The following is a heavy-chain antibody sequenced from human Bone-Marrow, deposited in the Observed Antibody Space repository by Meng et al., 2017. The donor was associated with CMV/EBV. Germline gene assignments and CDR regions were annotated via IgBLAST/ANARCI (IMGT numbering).Heavy chain of an antibody. CDR3: AAPTGGIVVVT. CDR1: GYTFTGYY. J-gene: IGHJ5*02. Sequence: SVKVSCKASGYTFTGYYMHWVRQAPGQGLEWIGWIVVGSGNTNYAQKFQERVTITRDMSTSTAYMELSSLRSEDTAVYYCAAPTGGIVVVTWGQGTLVTVSS. CDR2: IVVGSGNT. D-gene: IGHD2-2*01. V-gene: IGHV1-58*02.